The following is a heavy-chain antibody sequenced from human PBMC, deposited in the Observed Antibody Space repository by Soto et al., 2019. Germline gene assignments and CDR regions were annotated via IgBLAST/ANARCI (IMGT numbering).Heavy chain of an antibody. V-gene: IGHV3-30-3*01. CDR1: GFTFSSYA. D-gene: IGHD6-13*01. CDR2: ISYDGSNK. J-gene: IGHJ6*02. Sequence: QVQLVESGGGVVQPGRSLRLSCAASGFTFSSYAMHWVRQAPGKGLEWVAVISYDGSNKYYADSVKGRFTISRDNSKNTLYLQMNSLRAEDTAVYYCARDGYSSSWFHYSYGMDVWGQGTTVTVSS. CDR3: ARDGYSSSWFHYSYGMDV.